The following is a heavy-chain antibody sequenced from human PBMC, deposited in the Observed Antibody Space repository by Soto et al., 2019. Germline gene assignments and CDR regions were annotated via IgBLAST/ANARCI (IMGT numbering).Heavy chain of an antibody. CDR1: RFTFSTYA. D-gene: IGHD2-2*01. V-gene: IGHV3-23*01. CDR3: ARYIPGVRYYGMDV. Sequence: GSLRLSCAASRFTFSTYAMSWVRQAPGKGLEWVSSIIETGGITNYADSVKGRFTISRDNSGNTLFLEMYSLRAEDTAVYYCARYIPGVRYYGMDVWGQGTTVTVSS. CDR2: IIETGGIT. J-gene: IGHJ6*02.